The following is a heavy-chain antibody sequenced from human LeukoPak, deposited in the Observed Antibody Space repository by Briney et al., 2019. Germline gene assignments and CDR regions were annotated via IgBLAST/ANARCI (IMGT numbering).Heavy chain of an antibody. D-gene: IGHD6-6*01. CDR1: GASVSIVY. CDR3: ARHRAYSNSSPFYY. J-gene: IGHJ4*02. Sequence: LSLTCSLAGASVSIVYIGSGRQPPGERLESIGYFYYTGSTHFNLSLKSRVTMFVDMSKNQFSLNLSSVTAADTAVYYCARHRAYSNSSPFYYWGQRILVTVS. CDR2: FYYTGST. V-gene: IGHV4-59*08.